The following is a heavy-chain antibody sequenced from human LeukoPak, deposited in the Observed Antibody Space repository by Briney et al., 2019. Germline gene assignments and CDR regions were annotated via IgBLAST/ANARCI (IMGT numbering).Heavy chain of an antibody. CDR2: IIPIFGTA. Sequence: PVKVSCKASGGTFSSYAISWVRQAPGQGLEWMGRIIPIFGTANYAQKFQGRVTITTDESTSTAYMELSSLRSEDTAVYYCASGSRDGNYYYYYMDVWGKGTTVTVSS. V-gene: IGHV1-69*05. CDR3: ASGSRDGNYYYYYMDV. J-gene: IGHJ6*03. D-gene: IGHD2-15*01. CDR1: GGTFSSYA.